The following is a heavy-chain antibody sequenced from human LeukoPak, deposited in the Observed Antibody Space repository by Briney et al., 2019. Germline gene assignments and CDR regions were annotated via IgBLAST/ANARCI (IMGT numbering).Heavy chain of an antibody. CDR2: ISGSGGST. D-gene: IGHD3-10*01. V-gene: IGHV3-23*01. CDR3: AKDHYYGSGSYYNEGRWFDP. J-gene: IGHJ5*02. CDR1: GFTFSSYA. Sequence: GVSLRLSCAASGFTFSSYAMSWVRQAPGKGLEWVPAISGSGGSTYYADSVKGRFTISRDNSKNTLYLQMNSLRAEDTAVYYCAKDHYYGSGSYYNEGRWFDPWGQGTLVTVSS.